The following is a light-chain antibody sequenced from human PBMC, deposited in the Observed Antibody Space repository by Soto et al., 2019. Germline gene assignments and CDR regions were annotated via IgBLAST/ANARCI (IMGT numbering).Light chain of an antibody. Sequence: DIQMTQSPSSLSASVGDRVTITCRASQNINCYLNWYQQKVGKAPKLLINAASTLQSGVPLRFRGSGSGTDFTLTISSLQPEDFATYYCQESYNLHTFGGGTKVEIK. J-gene: IGKJ4*01. CDR1: QNINCY. CDR2: AAS. CDR3: QESYNLHT. V-gene: IGKV1-39*01.